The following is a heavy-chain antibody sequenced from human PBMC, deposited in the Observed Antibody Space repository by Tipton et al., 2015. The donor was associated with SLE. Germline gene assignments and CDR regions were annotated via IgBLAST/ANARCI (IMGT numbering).Heavy chain of an antibody. CDR3: ARAEFSSNWYMYWHFDL. J-gene: IGHJ2*01. CDR2: IFYSGST. CDR1: GGSISRYH. D-gene: IGHD6-13*01. Sequence: TLSLTCTVSGGSISRYHWNWIRQPPGKGLDWIGYIFYSGSTNYNPSLNSRVTISLDTSKNQFSLNLNSVTAADTAVYYCARAEFSSNWYMYWHFDLWGRGTLVTVSS. V-gene: IGHV4-59*08.